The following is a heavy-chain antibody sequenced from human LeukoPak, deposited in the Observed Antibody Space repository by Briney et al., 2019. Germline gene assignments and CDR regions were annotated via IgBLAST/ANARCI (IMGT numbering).Heavy chain of an antibody. CDR3: ARASIVGAKGAFDI. J-gene: IGHJ3*02. Sequence: GGSLRLSCADSGFTVSSNYMSWVRQAPGKGLEWVSVIYSGGSTYYADSVKGRFTISRDNSKNTLYLQMNSLRAEDTAVYYCARASIVGAKGAFDIWGQGTMVTVSS. V-gene: IGHV3-53*01. D-gene: IGHD1-26*01. CDR2: IYSGGST. CDR1: GFTVSSNY.